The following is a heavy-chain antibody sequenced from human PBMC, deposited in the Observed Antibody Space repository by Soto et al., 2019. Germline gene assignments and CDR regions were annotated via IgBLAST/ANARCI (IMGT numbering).Heavy chain of an antibody. D-gene: IGHD5-12*01. CDR2: IYYSGST. CDR3: ARRLATYSGYEDGYYYYMDV. Sequence: SETLSLTCTVSGGSISSYYWSWIRQPPGKGLEWIGYIYYSGSTNYNPSLKSRVTISVDTSKNQFSLKLSSVTAADTAVYYCARRLATYSGYEDGYYYYMDVWGKGTTVTVSS. J-gene: IGHJ6*03. V-gene: IGHV4-59*01. CDR1: GGSISSYY.